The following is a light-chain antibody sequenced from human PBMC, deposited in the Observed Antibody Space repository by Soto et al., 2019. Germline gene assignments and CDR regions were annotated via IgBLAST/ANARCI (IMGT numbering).Light chain of an antibody. J-gene: IGKJ5*01. V-gene: IGKV3-15*01. CDR1: QSVADN. CDR2: GAS. Sequence: EVVRTQSPATLSVSPGEIVTLSCRSSQSVADNLAWFQQKPGQGPRLLIYGASTRATGIPARFSGSGSETDFTLTISSLRSEDSAVYHCQQYNNWPITFGQGTRLEIK. CDR3: QQYNNWPIT.